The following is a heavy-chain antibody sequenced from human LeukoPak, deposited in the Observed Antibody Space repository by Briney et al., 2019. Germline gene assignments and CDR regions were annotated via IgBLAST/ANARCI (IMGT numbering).Heavy chain of an antibody. V-gene: IGHV4-4*07. CDR2: IYTSGST. CDR3: ARAGTVVVSAFDF. Sequence: SETLSLTCTVSGGSISSYYWNWIRLPAGEGLEWIGRIYTSGSTNYNPSLKGRVTMSIDTSRNQFSLKLSSVTAADTAVYYCARAGTVVVSAFDFWGPGTMVTVSS. J-gene: IGHJ3*01. D-gene: IGHD3-22*01. CDR1: GGSISSYY.